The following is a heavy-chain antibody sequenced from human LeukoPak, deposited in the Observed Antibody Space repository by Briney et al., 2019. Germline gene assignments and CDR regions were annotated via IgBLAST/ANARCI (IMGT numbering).Heavy chain of an antibody. CDR1: GFTFSSYA. CDR2: ISYDGSNK. D-gene: IGHD6-19*01. Sequence: PGGSLRLFCAASGFTFSSYAMHWVRQAPGKGLEWVAVISYDGSNKYYPDSVKGRFTISRDDSKNTLYLQMNSLRTEDTAVYYCAKELTRPNRPVAGLNYWGQGTLVTVSS. V-gene: IGHV3-30-3*01. CDR3: AKELTRPNRPVAGLNY. J-gene: IGHJ4*02.